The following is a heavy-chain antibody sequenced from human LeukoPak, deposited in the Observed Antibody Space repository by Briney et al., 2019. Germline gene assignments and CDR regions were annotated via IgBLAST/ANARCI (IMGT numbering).Heavy chain of an antibody. V-gene: IGHV3-48*02. CDR1: GFIFSSYT. CDR2: ISSGSSTI. CDR3: ARTQFSYYYYGMDV. Sequence: GGSLRLSCAASGFIFSSYTMNWVRQAPGKGLEWVSYISSGSSTIYYADSVKGRFTISRGNAKNSLYLQMNSLRDEDTGVYYCARTQFSYYYYGMDVWGQGTTVTVSS. D-gene: IGHD5-24*01. J-gene: IGHJ6*02.